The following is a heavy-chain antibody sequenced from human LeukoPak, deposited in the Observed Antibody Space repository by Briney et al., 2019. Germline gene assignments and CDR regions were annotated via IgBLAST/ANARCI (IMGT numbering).Heavy chain of an antibody. J-gene: IGHJ4*02. D-gene: IGHD1-14*01. CDR2: INPNSGGT. V-gene: IGHV1-2*02. CDR3: ARDFFSEVTYHGEIAYFDQ. Sequence: ASVKVSCKASGYTFSDYYISWVRQAPGQGLEWMGWINPNSGGTKYAQKFQGRVTMTGDTSISTTYMEVTILRADDTAIYYCARDFFSEVTYHGEIAYFDQWGPGTLVSVSS. CDR1: GYTFSDYY.